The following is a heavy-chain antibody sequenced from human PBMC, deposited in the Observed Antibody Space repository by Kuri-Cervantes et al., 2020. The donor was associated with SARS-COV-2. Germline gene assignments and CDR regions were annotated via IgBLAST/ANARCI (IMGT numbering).Heavy chain of an antibody. CDR1: GGSISSSSYY. Sequence: SETLSLTCTVSGGSISSSSYYWGWIRQPPGKGLEWIGSIYYSGSTYYNPSLKSRVTISVDTSKNQFSLKLSSVTAADTAVYYCARAFSSSGRHYYGMDVWGQGTTVTVSS. J-gene: IGHJ6*02. CDR3: ARAFSSSGRHYYGMDV. CDR2: IYYSGST. V-gene: IGHV4-39*01. D-gene: IGHD6-13*01.